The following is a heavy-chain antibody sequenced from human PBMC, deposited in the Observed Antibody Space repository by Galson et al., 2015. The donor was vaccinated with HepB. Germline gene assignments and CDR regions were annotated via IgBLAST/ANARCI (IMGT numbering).Heavy chain of an antibody. CDR2: ISSSSSSTI. Sequence: SPRLSCAASGFTFSSYSMNWVRQAPGKGLEWVSYISSSSSSTIYYADSVKGRFTISRDNAKNSLYLQMNSLRDEDTAVYYCALIGYCSSTSCFRWGQGTMVTVSS. D-gene: IGHD2-2*01. V-gene: IGHV3-48*02. CDR1: GFTFSSYS. J-gene: IGHJ3*01. CDR3: ALIGYCSSTSCFR.